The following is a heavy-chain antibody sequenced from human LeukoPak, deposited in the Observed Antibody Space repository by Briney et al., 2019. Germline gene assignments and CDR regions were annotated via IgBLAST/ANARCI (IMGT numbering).Heavy chain of an antibody. Sequence: SETLPLTCTVSDGSISSSSYYWGWIRQAPGKGLEWIGSIYYSGSTYYNPSLKSRVTISVDTSKNQFSLKLSSVTAADTAVYYCARHRMYYYDSSGRGVADAFDIWGQGTMVTVSS. J-gene: IGHJ3*02. CDR3: ARHRMYYYDSSGRGVADAFDI. CDR2: IYYSGST. V-gene: IGHV4-39*01. D-gene: IGHD3-22*01. CDR1: DGSISSSSYY.